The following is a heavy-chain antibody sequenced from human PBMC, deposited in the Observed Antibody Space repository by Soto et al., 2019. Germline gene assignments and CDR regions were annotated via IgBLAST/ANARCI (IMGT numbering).Heavy chain of an antibody. CDR3: AKAGSGVATTPDFDY. V-gene: IGHV3-30*18. J-gene: IGHJ4*02. Sequence: QVQLVESGGGVVQPGRSLRLSCAASGFTFSSYGMHWVRQAPGKGLEWVAVISYDGSYKYYADSMKGRVTISRDNSKNTLYGQMNSLRAEDTAVYYCAKAGSGVATTPDFDYWGQGTLVTVSS. D-gene: IGHD5-12*01. CDR2: ISYDGSYK. CDR1: GFTFSSYG.